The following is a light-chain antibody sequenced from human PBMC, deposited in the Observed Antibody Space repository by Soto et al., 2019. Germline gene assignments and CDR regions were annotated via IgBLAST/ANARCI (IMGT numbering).Light chain of an antibody. Sequence: QSALTQPASVSGSPGQSITISCAGTGGDVGGYNYVYWYQQHPGKAPKLMIYEVIRRPSGISNRFSGSKSGNTASLTISTLQAEDEAEYYCSSYTTSSTVVFGGGTKLTVL. CDR1: GGDVGGYNY. CDR2: EVI. CDR3: SSYTTSSTVV. J-gene: IGLJ2*01. V-gene: IGLV2-14*01.